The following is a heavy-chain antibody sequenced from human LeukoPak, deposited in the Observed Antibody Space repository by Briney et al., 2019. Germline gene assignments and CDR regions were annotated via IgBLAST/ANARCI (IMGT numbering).Heavy chain of an antibody. V-gene: IGHV1-8*01. CDR3: ARGGGNYDILTGYNPFDY. Sequence: ASVTVSCKASGYTFTSYDVNWVRQATGQGLEWMGWMNPNSGNTGYAQKFQGRVTMTRNTSISTAYMELSRLRSDDTAVYYCARGGGNYDILTGYNPFDYWGQGTLVTVSS. D-gene: IGHD3-9*01. CDR1: GYTFTSYD. CDR2: MNPNSGNT. J-gene: IGHJ4*02.